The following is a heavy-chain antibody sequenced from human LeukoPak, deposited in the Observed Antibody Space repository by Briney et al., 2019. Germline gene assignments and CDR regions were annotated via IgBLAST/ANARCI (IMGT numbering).Heavy chain of an antibody. CDR1: GLSFCSYS. Sequence: GGSLRLSCAASGLSFCSYSMNWVCQAPGEGLGWVSFISSSSSYIYYADSVKGRFTISRDNAKNSLYLQMNSLRVEDTAVYYCARGRGVVLDTYYYRSGSSFDYWGQGTLVTVSS. J-gene: IGHJ4*02. V-gene: IGHV3-21*01. D-gene: IGHD3-10*01. CDR3: ARGRGVVLDTYYYRSGSSFDY. CDR2: ISSSSSYI.